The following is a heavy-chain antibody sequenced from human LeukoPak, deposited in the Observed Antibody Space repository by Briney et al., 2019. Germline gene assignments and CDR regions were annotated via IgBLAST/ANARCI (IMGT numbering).Heavy chain of an antibody. J-gene: IGHJ6*02. Sequence: ASVTVSCKASGYTFTSYDINWVRQATGQGLEWIGWMNPDNGNAGYAQKFKGRVTMTRNTSISTAYMDLSSLRSEDTAVYYCAVPAATRNYYYGMDVWGQGTTVTVSS. V-gene: IGHV1-8*01. D-gene: IGHD2-2*01. CDR3: AVPAATRNYYYGMDV. CDR2: MNPDNGNA. CDR1: GYTFTSYD.